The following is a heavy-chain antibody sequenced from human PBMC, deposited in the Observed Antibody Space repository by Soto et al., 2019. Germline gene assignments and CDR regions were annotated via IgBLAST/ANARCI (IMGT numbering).Heavy chain of an antibody. J-gene: IGHJ5*02. V-gene: IGHV4-31*03. CDR3: ATAKATGAAAGKGWFDP. Sequence: PSETLSLTCTVSGGSISSGGYYWSWIRQHPGKGLEWIGYIYYSGSTYYKPSLKSRVTISVDTSKNQFSLKLSSVTAADTAMYYCATAKATGAAAGKGWFDPWGQGTLVTVSS. CDR2: IYYSGST. D-gene: IGHD6-13*01. CDR1: GGSISSGGYY.